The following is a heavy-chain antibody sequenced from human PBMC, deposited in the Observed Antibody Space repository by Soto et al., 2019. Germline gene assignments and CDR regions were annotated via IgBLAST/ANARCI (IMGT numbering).Heavy chain of an antibody. J-gene: IGHJ4*02. Sequence: EVQLVESGGGLVKPGGSLRLSCAASGFTFSSYSMNWVRQAPGKGLEWVSSISSSSSYIYYADSVKGRFTISRDNAKNSLYLQMNSLRAEDTAVYYCARENPAWLQPFDYWGQGTLVTVSS. CDR2: ISSSSSYI. V-gene: IGHV3-21*01. CDR3: ARENPAWLQPFDY. CDR1: GFTFSSYS. D-gene: IGHD5-12*01.